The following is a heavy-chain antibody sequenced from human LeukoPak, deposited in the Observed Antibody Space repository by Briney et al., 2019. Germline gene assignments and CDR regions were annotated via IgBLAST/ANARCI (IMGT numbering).Heavy chain of an antibody. CDR3: ARDPSGYWYWYFDL. J-gene: IGHJ2*01. CDR2: IYTSGST. CDR1: GGSISSYY. V-gene: IGHV4-4*07. D-gene: IGHD5-12*01. Sequence: SETLSLTCTVSGGSISSYYWSWIRQPAGKGLEWIGRIYTSGSTNYNPSLKSRVTMSVDTSKNQFSLKLNSVTAADTAVYYCARDPSGYWYWYFDLWGRGTLVTVSS.